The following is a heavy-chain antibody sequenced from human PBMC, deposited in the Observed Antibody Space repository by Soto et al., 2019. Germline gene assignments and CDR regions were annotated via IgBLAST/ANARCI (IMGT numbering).Heavy chain of an antibody. CDR2: IIPVFGTA. CDR3: ARDGSAYVWFNEF. V-gene: IGHV1-69*01. Sequence: QEQLVQSGAEVKKPGSSVKVSCKASGGLFSSYAISWVRQAPGQGLEWMGGIIPVFGTANYAQKFQGRVTITADESANTAYMELNSLRSEDTAMYYCARDGSAYVWFNEFWGQGTLVTVSS. D-gene: IGHD3-22*01. J-gene: IGHJ4*02. CDR1: GGLFSSYA.